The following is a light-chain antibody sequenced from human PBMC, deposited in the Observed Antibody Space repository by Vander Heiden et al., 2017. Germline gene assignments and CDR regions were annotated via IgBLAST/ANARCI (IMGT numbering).Light chain of an antibody. Sequence: EIVLTQSPATLSLSPGERATLSCRASQSVSSYLAWYQQKPGQAPRLLIYDASNRATGIPARFSGSGSGTDFTLTISSLEPEEFAVYYCQQRSNGPPLTFGPGTKVDIK. CDR2: DAS. V-gene: IGKV3-11*01. CDR3: QQRSNGPPLT. J-gene: IGKJ3*01. CDR1: QSVSSY.